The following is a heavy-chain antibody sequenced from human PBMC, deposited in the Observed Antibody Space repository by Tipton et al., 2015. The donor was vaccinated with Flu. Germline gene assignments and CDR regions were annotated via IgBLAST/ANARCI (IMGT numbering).Heavy chain of an antibody. Sequence: GSLRLSCAASGFTFRNYWMTWVRQAPGKGLEWVANIKEDGSEKKYADSVKGRFTISRDNAENSLYLQMTSLGAEDTAVYSCARGASNGDSFGWGQGTLVTVSS. CDR1: GFTFRNYW. J-gene: IGHJ4*02. D-gene: IGHD2-15*01. CDR3: ARGASNGDSFG. V-gene: IGHV3-7*01. CDR2: IKEDGSEK.